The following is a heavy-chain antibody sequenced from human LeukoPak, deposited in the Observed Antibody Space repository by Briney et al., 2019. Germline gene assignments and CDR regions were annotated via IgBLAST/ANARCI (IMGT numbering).Heavy chain of an antibody. J-gene: IGHJ5*02. V-gene: IGHV4-4*07. CDR1: GGSISSYY. CDR3: ANQPHSGYGGNNWFDP. D-gene: IGHD5-12*01. CDR2: IYTSGSA. Sequence: SETLSLTCTVSGGSISSYYWSWIRQPARKGLEWIGRIYTSGSANYNPSLKSQVTMSVDAYKNQSSLKLSSVTAADPAVYYCANQPHSGYGGNNWFDPWGQGTLVTVSS.